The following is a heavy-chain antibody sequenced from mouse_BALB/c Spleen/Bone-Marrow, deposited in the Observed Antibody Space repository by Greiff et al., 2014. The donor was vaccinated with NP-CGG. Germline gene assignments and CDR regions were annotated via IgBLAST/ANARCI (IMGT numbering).Heavy chain of an antibody. Sequence: GAELVKPGASVKLSCKASGYTFSNYYMYWVKQRPGQGLEWIGESNPSNGGSNFNEKFKSKATLTVDKSSSTAYMQLSSLTSEDSAVYYCTRSNYGYWYFDVWGAGTTVTVSS. J-gene: IGHJ1*01. CDR2: SNPSNGGS. D-gene: IGHD1-1*01. V-gene: IGHV1S81*02. CDR3: TRSNYGYWYFDV. CDR1: GYTFSNYY.